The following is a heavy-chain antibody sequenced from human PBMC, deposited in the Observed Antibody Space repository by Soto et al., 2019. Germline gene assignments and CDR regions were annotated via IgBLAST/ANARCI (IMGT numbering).Heavy chain of an antibody. J-gene: IGHJ6*02. Sequence: QTLSLTCAISGDSVSSNNAAWNWIRRSPSRGLEWLGRTYYRAKWYSDYAESVRGRIIINPDTSKNQFSLQLNSVTPEDTAVYYCARVSGTIYFYGMDVWGQGTTVTVS. CDR3: ARVSGTIYFYGMDV. V-gene: IGHV6-1*01. D-gene: IGHD1-1*01. CDR2: TYYRAKWYS. CDR1: GDSVSSNNAA.